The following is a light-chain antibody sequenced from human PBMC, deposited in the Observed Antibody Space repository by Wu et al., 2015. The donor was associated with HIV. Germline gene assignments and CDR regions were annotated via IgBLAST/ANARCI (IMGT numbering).Light chain of an antibody. V-gene: IGKV1-39*01. Sequence: DIQMTQSPSSLSASVGDRVTITCRASQSISRNLNWYQQKPGKAPKFLIYAASNLQSGVPSRFSGSGSGTDFTLTISSLQPEDFATYYCQQSYSTPLTFGPGTKVDIK. CDR2: AAS. CDR3: QQSYSTPLT. CDR1: QSISRN. J-gene: IGKJ3*01.